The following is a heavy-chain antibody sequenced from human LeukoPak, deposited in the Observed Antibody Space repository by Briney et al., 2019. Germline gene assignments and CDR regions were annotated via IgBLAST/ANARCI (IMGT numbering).Heavy chain of an antibody. CDR2: ISSSSSYI. CDR3: ARPDPYCSGGSCSFFDY. J-gene: IGHJ4*02. V-gene: IGHV3-21*01. D-gene: IGHD2-15*01. CDR1: GFTFSSYS. Sequence: GGSLRLSCAASGFTFSSYSMNWVRQAPGKVLEWVSSISSSSSYIYYADSVKGRFTISRDNAKNSLYLQMNSLRAEDTAVYYCARPDPYCSGGSCSFFDYWGQGTLVTVSS.